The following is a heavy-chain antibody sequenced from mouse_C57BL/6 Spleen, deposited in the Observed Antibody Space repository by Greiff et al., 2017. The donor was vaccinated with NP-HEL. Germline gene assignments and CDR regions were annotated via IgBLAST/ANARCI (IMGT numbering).Heavy chain of an antibody. CDR2: ISSGSSTI. Sequence: DVMLVESGGGLVKPGGSLKLSCAASGFTFSDYGMHWVRQAPEKGLEWVAYISSGSSTIYYADTVKGRFTISRDNAKNTLFLQMTSLRYEDTAMYYCSRWGGLVWFAYWGQGTLVTVSA. J-gene: IGHJ3*01. D-gene: IGHD4-1*01. CDR3: SRWGGLVWFAY. V-gene: IGHV5-17*01. CDR1: GFTFSDYG.